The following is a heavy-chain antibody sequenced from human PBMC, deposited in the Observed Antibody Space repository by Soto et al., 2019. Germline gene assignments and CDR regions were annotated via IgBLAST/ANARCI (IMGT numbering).Heavy chain of an antibody. CDR2: FRGNGDDT. CDR3: AKGPDPGAFDI. D-gene: IGHD3-10*01. Sequence: EVQLLESGGGLIQPGGSLRLSCAASGFTFSSYAMSWVRQAPGKGLEWVSTFRGNGDDTYYADSVRGRFTVSRDNSKNTLYLQMNGLRGGDTAIYYCAKGPDPGAFDIWGQGTMVTVSS. V-gene: IGHV3-23*01. J-gene: IGHJ3*02. CDR1: GFTFSSYA.